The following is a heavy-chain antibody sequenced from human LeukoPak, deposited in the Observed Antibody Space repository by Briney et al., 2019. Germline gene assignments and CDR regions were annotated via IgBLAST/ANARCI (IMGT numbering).Heavy chain of an antibody. CDR1: GGTFSSYA. J-gene: IGHJ4*02. CDR3: AREESIGSYQFLHDY. CDR2: ISPYNGST. D-gene: IGHD1-26*01. Sequence: ASVKVSCKASGGTFSSYAISWVRQAPGQGLEWMAWISPYNGSTKYAQKFQGRVTMTTDTSTSTAYMELRSLTSDDTAVYYCAREESIGSYQFLHDYWGQGTLVTVSS. V-gene: IGHV1-18*01.